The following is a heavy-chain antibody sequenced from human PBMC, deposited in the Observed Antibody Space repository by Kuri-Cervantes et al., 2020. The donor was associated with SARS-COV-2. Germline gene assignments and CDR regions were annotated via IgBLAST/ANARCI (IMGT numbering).Heavy chain of an antibody. D-gene: IGHD3-9*01. Sequence: SQTLSLTCAVSGGSISSSSYYWGWIRQPPGKGLEWIGSIYYSGSTYYNPSLKSRVTISVDTSKNQFPLKLSSVTAADTAVYYCARHVPDWLLNWFDPWGQGTLVTVSS. CDR1: GGSISSSSYY. CDR3: ARHVPDWLLNWFDP. CDR2: IYYSGST. J-gene: IGHJ5*02. V-gene: IGHV4-39*01.